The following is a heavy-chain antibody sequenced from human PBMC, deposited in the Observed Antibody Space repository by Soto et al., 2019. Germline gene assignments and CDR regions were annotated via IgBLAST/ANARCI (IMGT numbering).Heavy chain of an antibody. V-gene: IGHV3-23*01. Sequence: PGGSLRLSCAASGFSFSKYARNWVRQAPGKGLEWVSGISSSGGSTAYGDSVKGRFTISRDNSKNTLYLQMNSLRADDAAVYFCAKGHDFWTTYSYYYGMYVWGQGTTVTVYS. J-gene: IGHJ6*02. CDR1: GFSFSKYA. CDR2: ISSSGGST. CDR3: AKGHDFWTTYSYYYGMYV. D-gene: IGHD3-3*01.